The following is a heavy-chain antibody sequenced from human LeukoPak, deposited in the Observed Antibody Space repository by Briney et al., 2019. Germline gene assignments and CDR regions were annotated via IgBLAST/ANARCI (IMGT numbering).Heavy chain of an antibody. CDR1: GYTFTNYG. Sequence: ASVRVSCKASGYTFTNYGISWVRQAPGQGLEWMGWISAYNGNTEYAQKFQGRVTMTTDTSTSTAYVELRNLRSDDMAMYYCARSQYLLLSWWNAFDIWGQGTTVTVSS. D-gene: IGHD2-2*01. J-gene: IGHJ3*02. V-gene: IGHV1-18*03. CDR2: ISAYNGNT. CDR3: ARSQYLLLSWWNAFDI.